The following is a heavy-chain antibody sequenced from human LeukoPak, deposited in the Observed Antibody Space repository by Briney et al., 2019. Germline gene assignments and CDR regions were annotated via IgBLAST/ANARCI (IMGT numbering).Heavy chain of an antibody. Sequence: GGSLRLSCTASGFTFSSYSLNWVRQAPGKGLEWVSSVSTGSNYIYYADSVKGRFTISRDNAKNSLYLQMNSLRVEDTAVYYCARLLIVGSGSYPLDYWGQGTLVTVSS. J-gene: IGHJ4*02. D-gene: IGHD3-10*01. CDR1: GFTFSSYS. CDR2: VSTGSNYI. CDR3: ARLLIVGSGSYPLDY. V-gene: IGHV3-21*01.